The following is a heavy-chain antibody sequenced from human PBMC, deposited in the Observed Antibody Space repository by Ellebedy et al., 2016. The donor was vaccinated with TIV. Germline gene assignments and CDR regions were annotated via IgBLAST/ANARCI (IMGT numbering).Heavy chain of an antibody. D-gene: IGHD6-13*01. J-gene: IGHJ4*02. V-gene: IGHV3-13*01. CDR2: IGTAGDT. CDR1: GFTLSSYD. CDR3: ARFSQQTYDY. Sequence: GESLKISCAASGFTLSSYDMHWVRQATGKGLEWVSTIGTAGDTYYPGSVKGRFTISRENAKNSSYLQMNSLRAGDTAVYYCARFSQQTYDYWGQGTLVTVSS.